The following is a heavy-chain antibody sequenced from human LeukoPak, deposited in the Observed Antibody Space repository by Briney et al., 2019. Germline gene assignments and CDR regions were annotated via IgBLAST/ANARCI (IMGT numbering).Heavy chain of an antibody. Sequence: PSETLSLTCTVSGGSISSHYWSWIRQPPGKGLEWIGYIYYSGSTNYNPSLKSRVTISVDTSKNQFSLKLSSVTAADTAVYYCARVSSSGYYYYYYYYMYVWGKGTTVTVSS. CDR3: ARVSSSGYYYYYYYYMYV. CDR2: IYYSGST. V-gene: IGHV4-59*11. D-gene: IGHD3-22*01. CDR1: GGSISSHY. J-gene: IGHJ6*03.